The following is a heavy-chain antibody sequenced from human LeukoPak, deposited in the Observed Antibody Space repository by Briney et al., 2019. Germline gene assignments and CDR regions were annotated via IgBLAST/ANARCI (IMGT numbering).Heavy chain of an antibody. CDR2: FDPEDGET. CDR3: ARDGWDYDTLTGYYMFFYFDY. J-gene: IGHJ4*02. Sequence: ASVKVSCKVSGYTLTELSMHWVRQAPGKGLEWMGGFDPEDGETIYAQKFQGRVTMTEDTSTDTAYMELSSLRAEDTAVYYCARDGWDYDTLTGYYMFFYFDYWGQGALVTVSS. CDR1: GYTLTELS. D-gene: IGHD3-9*01. V-gene: IGHV1-24*01.